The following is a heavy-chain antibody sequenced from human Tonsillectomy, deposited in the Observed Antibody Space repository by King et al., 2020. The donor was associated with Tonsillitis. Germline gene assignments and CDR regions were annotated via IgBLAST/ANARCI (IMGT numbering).Heavy chain of an antibody. D-gene: IGHD2-2*01. CDR1: GGSISSGGFY. Sequence: VQLQESGPGLVKPSQTLSLTCTVSGGSISSGGFYWSWIRQHPGKGLEWIGDIYYSGSTYYNPSLKSRVTISGDTSKNQFSLKLSSVTAAETAVYYCASASEHCSSTSCYRLFDYWGQGTLVTVSS. CDR3: ASASEHCSSTSCYRLFDY. CDR2: IYYSGST. V-gene: IGHV4-31*03. J-gene: IGHJ4*02.